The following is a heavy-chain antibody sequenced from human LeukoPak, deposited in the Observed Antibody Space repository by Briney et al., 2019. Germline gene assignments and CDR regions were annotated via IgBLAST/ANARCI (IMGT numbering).Heavy chain of an antibody. Sequence: GSLRLSCAASGFTFSSYSMNWVRQPPGKGLEWIGEINHSGSTNYNPSLKSRVTISVDTSKNQFSLKLSSVTAADTAVYYCARYNYAINDYWGQGTLVTVSS. D-gene: IGHD5-18*01. CDR2: INHSGST. CDR3: ARYNYAINDY. CDR1: GFTFSSYS. J-gene: IGHJ4*02. V-gene: IGHV4-34*01.